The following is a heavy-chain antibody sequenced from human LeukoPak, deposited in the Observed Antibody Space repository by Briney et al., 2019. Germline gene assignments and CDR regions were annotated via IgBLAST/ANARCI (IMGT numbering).Heavy chain of an antibody. Sequence: GSLRLSCAASGFTFSGYWMSWVRQAPGKGLEWVANIKQDGSEKYYVDSVKGRFTISRDNAKNSLYLQMNSLRAEDTAVYYCARGLLWFGELSYWGQGTLVTVSS. D-gene: IGHD3-10*01. CDR3: ARGLLWFGELSY. V-gene: IGHV3-7*01. CDR1: GFTFSGYW. CDR2: IKQDGSEK. J-gene: IGHJ4*02.